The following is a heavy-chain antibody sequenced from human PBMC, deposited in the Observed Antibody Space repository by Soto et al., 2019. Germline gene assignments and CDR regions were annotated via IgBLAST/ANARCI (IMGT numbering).Heavy chain of an antibody. Sequence: PSETLSLTCTVSGGSVSSYYWSWIRQSPGKGLEWIGYIYYSGSTNYNPSLKSRVTISVDTSKNQFSLKLSSVTAADRAVYYCARVSSEDYYDSSGYYFTDGYFDYWGQGTLVTVSS. V-gene: IGHV4-59*02. CDR1: GGSVSSYY. D-gene: IGHD3-22*01. J-gene: IGHJ4*02. CDR2: IYYSGST. CDR3: ARVSSEDYYDSSGYYFTDGYFDY.